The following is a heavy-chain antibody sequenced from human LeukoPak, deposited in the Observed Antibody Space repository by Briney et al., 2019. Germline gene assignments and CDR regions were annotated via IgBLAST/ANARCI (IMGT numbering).Heavy chain of an antibody. CDR2: INSDGSST. J-gene: IGHJ4*02. Sequence: PGGSLRLSCAASGFTFSSYWMHWVRQAPGKGLVWVSRINSDGSSTSYADSVKGRFTISRDNAKNTLYLQMNSLRAEDTAVYYCAKSSTGIQLWFEVCDYWGQGTLVTVSS. V-gene: IGHV3-74*01. CDR1: GFTFSSYW. CDR3: AKSSTGIQLWFEVCDY. D-gene: IGHD5-18*01.